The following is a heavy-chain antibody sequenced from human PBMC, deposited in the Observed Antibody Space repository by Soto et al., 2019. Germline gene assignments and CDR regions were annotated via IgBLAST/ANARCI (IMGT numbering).Heavy chain of an antibody. V-gene: IGHV4-61*01. CDR2: GSYSGTT. Sequence: SETLSLTCTVSGVSVSSGSFYWAWIRQPPGKGLEWIGFGSYSGTTNYKPSLKSRVTISVDTSRSQISLKVSSLTAADTAVYYCARGATVTQYDYWGQGTLVTVSA. J-gene: IGHJ4*02. D-gene: IGHD4-17*01. CDR3: ARGATVTQYDY. CDR1: GVSVSSGSFY.